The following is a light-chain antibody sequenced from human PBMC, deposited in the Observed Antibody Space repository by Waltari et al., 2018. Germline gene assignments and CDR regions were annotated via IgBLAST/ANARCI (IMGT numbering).Light chain of an antibody. J-gene: IGKJ4*01. CDR1: KSVLYSSNNQNY. CDR2: WAS. V-gene: IGKV4-1*01. CDR3: QQYYSTPLT. Sequence: DIVMTQSPDSLAVSLGERATINCKYSKSVLYSSNNQNYLAWYQHKPGQPPKLLIYWASNRESGVPDRFIGSGSGTDFTLPISSLQAEDVAVYYCQQYYSTPLTFGGGTKVEIK.